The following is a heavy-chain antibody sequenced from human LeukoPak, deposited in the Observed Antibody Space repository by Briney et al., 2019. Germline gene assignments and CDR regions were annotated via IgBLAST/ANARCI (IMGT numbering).Heavy chain of an antibody. Sequence: GGSLRLSCAASGFTFSSYGMHWVRQAPGKGLEWVAVIWYDGSNKYYADSVKGRFTISRDNSKNTLYLQMNSLRAEDTAVYYCARGSGYYLSLDWGQGTLVTVSS. D-gene: IGHD3-22*01. V-gene: IGHV3-33*01. CDR2: IWYDGSNK. CDR3: ARGSGYYLSLD. J-gene: IGHJ4*02. CDR1: GFTFSSYG.